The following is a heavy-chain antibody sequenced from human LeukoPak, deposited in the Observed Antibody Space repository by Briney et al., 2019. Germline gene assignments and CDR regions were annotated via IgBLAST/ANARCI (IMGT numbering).Heavy chain of an antibody. CDR2: ISSSSSYI. J-gene: IGHJ5*02. CDR1: GFTFSSYS. V-gene: IGHV3-21*01. D-gene: IGHD3-10*01. CDR3: ARTLSGSYYKGNWFDP. Sequence: GGSLRLSCAASGFTFSSYSMNWVRQAPGKGLEWVSSISSSSSYIYYADSVKGRFTISRDNAKNSLCLQMNSLRAEDTAVYYCARTLSGSYYKGNWFDPWGQGTLVTVSS.